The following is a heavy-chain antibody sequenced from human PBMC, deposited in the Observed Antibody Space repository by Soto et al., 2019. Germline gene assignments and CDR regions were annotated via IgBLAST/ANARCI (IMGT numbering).Heavy chain of an antibody. V-gene: IGHV3-23*01. J-gene: IGHJ4*02. D-gene: IGHD3-10*01. Sequence: GGSLRLSCAASGFTFSSYAMSWVRQAPGKGLEWVSAISGGGGSTYYADFVKGRFTISRDNSKNTLYLQMISLRAEDTAIYYCAKDQDYYGSGSYPDYWGQGTLVTVSS. CDR1: GFTFSSYA. CDR2: ISGGGGST. CDR3: AKDQDYYGSGSYPDY.